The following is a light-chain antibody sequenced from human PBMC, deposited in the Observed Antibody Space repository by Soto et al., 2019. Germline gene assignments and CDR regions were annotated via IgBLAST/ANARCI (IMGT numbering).Light chain of an antibody. V-gene: IGKV4-1*01. Sequence: DIVMTQSPDSLAVSLGERATINCKSSQSVLXXSXXXXXLAWYQQKPGQPPKLLIYWSSTRQSGVPDRFSGSGXGTEXXXTISSLXXEDVAVYYCQQYYSAPFTFGQGTRLEIK. J-gene: IGKJ5*01. CDR2: WSS. CDR3: QQYYSAPFT. CDR1: QSVLXXSXXXXX.